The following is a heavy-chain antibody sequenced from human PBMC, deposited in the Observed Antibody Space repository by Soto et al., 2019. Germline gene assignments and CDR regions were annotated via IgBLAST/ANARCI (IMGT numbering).Heavy chain of an antibody. CDR2: IYYSGST. D-gene: IGHD3-22*01. J-gene: IGHJ4*02. CDR1: GGSISSYY. V-gene: IGHV4-59*08. Sequence: SETLSLTCTGSGGSISSYYWSWIRQPPGKGLEWIGYIYYSGSTNYNPSLKSRVTISVDTSKNQFSLKLSSVTAADTAVYYCARHDYYYDSSGYSYYFDYWGQGTLVTVSS. CDR3: ARHDYYYDSSGYSYYFDY.